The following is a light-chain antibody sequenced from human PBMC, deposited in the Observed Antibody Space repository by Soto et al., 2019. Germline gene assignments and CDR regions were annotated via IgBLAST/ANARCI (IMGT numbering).Light chain of an antibody. J-gene: IGKJ5*01. CDR2: RAS. CDR1: QNINIW. V-gene: IGKV1-5*03. Sequence: DIQMTQSPSTLSASVGDRVTIACGASQNINIWLAWYQQKPRKAPKLLIYRASDLESGVPSRFSGSGSGTDFTLTISSLDPEDLAVYYCQQRRNWPPVTFGQGTRLEIK. CDR3: QQRRNWPPVT.